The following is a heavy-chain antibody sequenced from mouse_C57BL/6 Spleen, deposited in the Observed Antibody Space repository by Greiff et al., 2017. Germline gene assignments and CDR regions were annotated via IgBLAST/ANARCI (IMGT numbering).Heavy chain of an antibody. J-gene: IGHJ2*01. CDR1: GFTFSSYG. V-gene: IGHV5-6*01. Sequence: EVHLVESGGDLVKPGGSLKLSCAASGFTFSSYGMSWVRQTPDKRLEWVATISSGGSYTYYPDSVKGRFPISRDNAKNTLYLQMSSLKSEDTAMYYCARHSNWDEDDYWGQGTTLTVSS. D-gene: IGHD4-1*01. CDR3: ARHSNWDEDDY. CDR2: ISSGGSYT.